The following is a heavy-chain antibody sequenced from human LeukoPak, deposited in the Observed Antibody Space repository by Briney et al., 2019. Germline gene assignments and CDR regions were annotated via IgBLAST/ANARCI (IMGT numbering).Heavy chain of an antibody. CDR1: GFTLGNYA. D-gene: IGHD3-22*01. CDR2: ISFDGKNK. V-gene: IGHV3-30*15. J-gene: IGHJ4*02. CDR3: TRGPATDYYDTSGYCDY. Sequence: PGRSLRLSCEACGFTLGNYAMHWVRQAPGKGLEWVTNISFDGKNKHYVGSVKGRFTISRDNSKNTLYLQMSTLRPEDTAVYYCTRGPATDYYDTSGYCDYWGQGTLVSVSS.